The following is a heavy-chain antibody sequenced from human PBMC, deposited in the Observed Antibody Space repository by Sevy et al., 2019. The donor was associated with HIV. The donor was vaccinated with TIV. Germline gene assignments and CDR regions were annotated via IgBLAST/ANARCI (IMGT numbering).Heavy chain of an antibody. CDR3: ARDWLVHDY. D-gene: IGHD6-19*01. V-gene: IGHV3-21*01. CDR1: GFTFSSYS. CDR2: ISSSGSNI. Sequence: GGSLRLSCAASGFTFSSYSMNWVRQAPGKGLEWVSSISSSGSNIYYADSVKGRFTISRDNAKNSLYLQMNSLRAEDTAVYYCARDWLVHDYWGQGTLVTVSS. J-gene: IGHJ4*02.